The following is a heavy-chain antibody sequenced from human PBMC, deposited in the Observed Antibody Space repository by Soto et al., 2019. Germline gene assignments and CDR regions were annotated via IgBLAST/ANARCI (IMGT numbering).Heavy chain of an antibody. Sequence: QVQLQESGPGLVKPSGTLSLTCAVSGGSISSSNWWSWVRQPPGKGLEWIEEIYHSGSTNYNPSLKSRVTISVDKSKNQFSLKLSSVTAADTAVYYCAREMTGIAVAATGYFDYWGQGTLVTVSS. V-gene: IGHV4-4*02. D-gene: IGHD6-19*01. CDR3: AREMTGIAVAATGYFDY. J-gene: IGHJ4*02. CDR1: GGSISSSNW. CDR2: IYHSGST.